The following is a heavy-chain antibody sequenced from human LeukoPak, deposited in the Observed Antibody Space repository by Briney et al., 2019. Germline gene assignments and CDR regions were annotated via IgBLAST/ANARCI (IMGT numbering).Heavy chain of an antibody. Sequence: SVKVSCKASGYTFTSYAMNWVRQAPGQGLEWMGWINTNTGNPTYAQGFTGRFVFSLDTSVSTAYLQISSLKAEDTAVYHCARGIAVAGTAEHYWGQGTLVTVSS. J-gene: IGHJ4*02. CDR1: GYTFTSYA. V-gene: IGHV7-4-1*02. CDR3: ARGIAVAGTAEHY. CDR2: INTNTGNP. D-gene: IGHD6-19*01.